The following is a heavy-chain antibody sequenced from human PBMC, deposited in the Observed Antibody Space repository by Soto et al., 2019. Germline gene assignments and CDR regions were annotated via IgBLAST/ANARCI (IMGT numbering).Heavy chain of an antibody. CDR2: TYYRSKWKT. V-gene: IGHV6-1*01. Sequence: TLSLTCVISGDSVSSNSAAWNWVRQSPSRGLEWLGRTYYRSKWKTDYAVSVRGRITINPDTSKNQFSLQLNSVTPGDTAVYYCARGDVIDIWGRGTMVTVSS. CDR3: ARGDVIDI. CDR1: GDSVSSNSAA. J-gene: IGHJ3*02.